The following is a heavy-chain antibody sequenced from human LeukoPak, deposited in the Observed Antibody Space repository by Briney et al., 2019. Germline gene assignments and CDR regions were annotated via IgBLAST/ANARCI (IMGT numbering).Heavy chain of an antibody. V-gene: IGHV3-15*01. CDR3: ATQGVLDAFDI. Sequence: PGGSLRLSCAASGFTFRDAWTIWVRQAPGKGLEWVGRIKSRADGGTPDYAAPVTGRFTISRDDSNGTLFLQMNSLTTEDTAVYYCATQGVLDAFDIWGQGTMVIVSS. CDR2: IKSRADGGTP. J-gene: IGHJ3*02. D-gene: IGHD3-10*01. CDR1: GFTFRDAW.